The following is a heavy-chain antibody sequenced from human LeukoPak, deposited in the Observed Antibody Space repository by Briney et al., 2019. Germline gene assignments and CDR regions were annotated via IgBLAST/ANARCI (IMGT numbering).Heavy chain of an antibody. Sequence: GGSLRLSCAASGFTFSSYEMNWVRQAPGKGLEWVSYISSSGSTIYYADSVKGRFTISRDNAKNTLYLQMNSLRAEDTAVYYCAKDIVGDLAYCGGDCYFDYWGQGTLVTVSS. D-gene: IGHD2-21*02. CDR1: GFTFSSYE. V-gene: IGHV3-48*03. J-gene: IGHJ4*02. CDR3: AKDIVGDLAYCGGDCYFDY. CDR2: ISSSGSTI.